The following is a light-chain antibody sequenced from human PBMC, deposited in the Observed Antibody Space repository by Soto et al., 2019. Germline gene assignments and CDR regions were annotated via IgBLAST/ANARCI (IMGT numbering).Light chain of an antibody. Sequence: DIQMTQSPFSLSASVGDRVTIACRASQTINIYLSWYQQKPGKPPNLLIYGASTLQSGVPSRFSGSGSGTDFTLTISSLQPEDFATYYCQHTYRTPYTFGQGTKVDIK. CDR2: GAS. V-gene: IGKV1-39*01. CDR3: QHTYRTPYT. J-gene: IGKJ2*01. CDR1: QTINIY.